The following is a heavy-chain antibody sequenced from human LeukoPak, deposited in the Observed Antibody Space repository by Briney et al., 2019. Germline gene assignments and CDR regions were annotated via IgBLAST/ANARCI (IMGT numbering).Heavy chain of an antibody. J-gene: IGHJ5*02. CDR2: ISYDGSNK. Sequence: GGSLRLSCAASGFTFSSYGMHWVRQAPGKGLEWVAVISYDGSNKYYADSVKGRFTISRDNSKNTLYLQMNSLRAEDTAVYYCAKDLVPTWGQGTLVTVSS. CDR1: GFTFSSYG. V-gene: IGHV3-30*18. D-gene: IGHD1-26*01. CDR3: AKDLVPT.